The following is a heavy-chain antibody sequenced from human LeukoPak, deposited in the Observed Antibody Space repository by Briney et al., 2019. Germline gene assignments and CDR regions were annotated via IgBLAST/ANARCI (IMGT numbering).Heavy chain of an antibody. CDR1: GFTFSSYS. CDR2: ISSSSSYI. J-gene: IGHJ1*01. V-gene: IGHV3-21*01. D-gene: IGHD3-22*01. CDR3: ASGGDYYDSNYAEYFQH. Sequence: GGSLRLSCAASGFTFSSYSMDWVHQAPGKGLEWVSSISSSSSYIYYADSVKGRFTISRDNAKNSLYLQMNSLRAEDTPVYYCASGGDYYDSNYAEYFQHWGQCTLVTVSS.